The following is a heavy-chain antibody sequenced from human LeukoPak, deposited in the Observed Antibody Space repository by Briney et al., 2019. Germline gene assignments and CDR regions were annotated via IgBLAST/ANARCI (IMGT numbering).Heavy chain of an antibody. J-gene: IGHJ4*02. V-gene: IGHV3-21*01. CDR3: ARTRKYCSGGSCYPEYFDY. CDR1: GFTFSSYS. Sequence: GGSLRLSCAASGFTFSSYSMNWVRQAPGKGLEWVSSISSSSSYIYYADSVKGRFTISRDNSKNTLYLQMNSLRAEDTAVYYCARTRKYCSGGSCYPEYFDYWGQGTLVTVSS. D-gene: IGHD2-15*01. CDR2: ISSSSSYI.